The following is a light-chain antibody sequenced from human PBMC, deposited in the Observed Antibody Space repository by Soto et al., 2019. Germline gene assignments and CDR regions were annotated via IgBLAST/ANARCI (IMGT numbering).Light chain of an antibody. J-gene: IGKJ1*01. CDR2: GVY. CDR3: KQYDTSPRT. CDR1: QSLRTNS. V-gene: IGKV3-20*01. Sequence: EMVLTQSPGTLSLSLGERATLSCRASQSLRTNSLAWYQQKPGQAPRLLISGVYSRAAGIQDRFSGSGSGTDFTLTIRRLEPEDFAVYYCKQYDTSPRTFGQGTKVDIK.